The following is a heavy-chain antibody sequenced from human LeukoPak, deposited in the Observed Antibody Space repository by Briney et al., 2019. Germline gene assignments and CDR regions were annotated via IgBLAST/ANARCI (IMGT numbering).Heavy chain of an antibody. D-gene: IGHD1-26*01. J-gene: IGHJ3*02. Sequence: ETLSLTCTVSGGSISSYYWSWIRQPAGKGLEWIGRIYTSGSTNYNPSLKSRVTMSVDTSKNQFSLRLSSVTAADTAVYYCARVRELMGVDAFDIWGQGTMVTVSS. CDR1: GGSISSYY. V-gene: IGHV4-4*07. CDR3: ARVRELMGVDAFDI. CDR2: IYTSGST.